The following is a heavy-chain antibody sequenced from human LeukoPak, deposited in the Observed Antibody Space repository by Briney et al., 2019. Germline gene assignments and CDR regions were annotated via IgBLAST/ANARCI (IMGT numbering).Heavy chain of an antibody. CDR1: GFTFSNTW. Sequence: GGSLRLSCAASGFTFSNTWMSWVRQAPGKGLEWVGRIKTNTDGETTDYAAPVTGRFTISRDDSKNTLHLQMHGLKNEDTAVYFCTAGGYSTDFWGQGTLVTVSS. CDR3: TAGGYSTDF. D-gene: IGHD3-10*01. J-gene: IGHJ4*02. CDR2: IKTNTDGETT. V-gene: IGHV3-15*01.